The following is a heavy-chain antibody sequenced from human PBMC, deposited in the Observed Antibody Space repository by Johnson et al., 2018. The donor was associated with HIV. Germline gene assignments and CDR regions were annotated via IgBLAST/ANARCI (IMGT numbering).Heavy chain of an antibody. Sequence: QVQLVESGGGFVQPGGSLRLSCAASGFTFSSYAMHWVRQAPGKGLEWVAVISYDGSNKYYADSVKGRFTISRDNSKNTLYLQMNSLRAEDTAVYYCARGGEYSSSLYAFDIWGQGTTVTVSS. D-gene: IGHD6-13*01. J-gene: IGHJ3*02. CDR3: ARGGEYSSSLYAFDI. CDR2: ISYDGSNK. CDR1: GFTFSSYA. V-gene: IGHV3-30*04.